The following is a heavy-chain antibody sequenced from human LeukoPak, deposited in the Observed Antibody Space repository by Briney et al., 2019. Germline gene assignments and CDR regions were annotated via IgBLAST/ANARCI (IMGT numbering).Heavy chain of an antibody. Sequence: PSQTLSLTCTVSGGSISSYYWSWIRQPAGKGLEWIGRIYSSGSTNYNPSLKSRVTMSVDTSKNQFSLKLSSVTAADTAVYYCTSMMAEDAFDIWGQGTMVTVSS. J-gene: IGHJ3*02. V-gene: IGHV4-4*07. D-gene: IGHD5-24*01. CDR1: GGSISSYY. CDR2: IYSSGST. CDR3: TSMMAEDAFDI.